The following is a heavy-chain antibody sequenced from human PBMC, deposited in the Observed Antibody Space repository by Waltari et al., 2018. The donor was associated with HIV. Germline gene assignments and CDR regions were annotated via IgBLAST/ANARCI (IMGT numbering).Heavy chain of an antibody. V-gene: IGHV3-53*01. J-gene: IGHJ6*02. CDR3: ARDPRSSGYYGMDV. CDR1: GSPIGANY. CDR2: IYSGGST. D-gene: IGHD1-26*01. Sequence: EVQRVESGGGLIEPGGPLSLSCAAPGSPIGANYMGWVRQAPGKGLELVSVIYSGGSTYYADSVKGRFTISRDNSKNTLSLHMNSLRAEDTAVYYCARDPRSSGYYGMDVWGQGATVTVSS.